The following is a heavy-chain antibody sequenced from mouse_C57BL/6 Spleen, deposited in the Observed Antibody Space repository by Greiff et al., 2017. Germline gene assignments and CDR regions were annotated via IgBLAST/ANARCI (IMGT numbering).Heavy chain of an antibody. D-gene: IGHD2-12*01. CDR1: GYAFSSSW. Sequence: QVQLQQSGPELVKPGASVKISCKASGYAFSSSWLNWVKQRPGQGLEWIGDIYPGSGSTNYNEKFKSKATLTVDTSSSTAYMQLSSLTSEDSAVYYCARYDRTWFAYWGQGTLVTVSA. CDR3: ARYDRTWFAY. J-gene: IGHJ3*01. V-gene: IGHV1-55*01. CDR2: IYPGSGST.